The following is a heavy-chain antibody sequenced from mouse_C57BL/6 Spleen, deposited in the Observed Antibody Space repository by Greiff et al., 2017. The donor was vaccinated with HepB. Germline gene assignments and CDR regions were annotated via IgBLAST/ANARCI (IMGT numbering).Heavy chain of an antibody. CDR3: TRDHYYYDAVDY. CDR2: ISSGGAYI. Sequence: EVTLLESGECLVKPGGSLKLSCAASGFTFSSYAMPWVRQTPEKRLEWVAYISSGGAYIYYADTVKGRFTISRDNSRDTLYLRMSSLKSEDTAMYYCTRDHYYYDAVDYWGQGTSVTV. V-gene: IGHV5-9-1*02. CDR1: GFTFSSYA. D-gene: IGHD1-1*01. J-gene: IGHJ4*01.